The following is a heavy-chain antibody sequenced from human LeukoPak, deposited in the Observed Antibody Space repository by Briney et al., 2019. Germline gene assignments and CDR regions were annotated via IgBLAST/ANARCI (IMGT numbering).Heavy chain of an antibody. Sequence: GRSLRLSCAASGFTFSSYGMHWVRQAPGKGLEWVTGISFDGNNEYYGDSVKGRFTISRDNSKNALYLQMNSLRAEDTAVYYCAKDIGDTAMVNDAFDIWGQGTMVNVFS. CDR3: AKDIGDTAMVNDAFDI. V-gene: IGHV3-30*18. CDR1: GFTFSSYG. J-gene: IGHJ3*02. D-gene: IGHD5-18*01. CDR2: ISFDGNNE.